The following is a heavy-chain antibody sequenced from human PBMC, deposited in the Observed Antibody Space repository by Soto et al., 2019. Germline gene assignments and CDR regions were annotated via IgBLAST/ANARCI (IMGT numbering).Heavy chain of an antibody. CDR3: ARQGFGPLHGLVDV. CDR1: GGSFSGYY. V-gene: IGHV4-34*01. J-gene: IGHJ6*02. Sequence: SETLSLTCAVYGGSFSGYYWSWIRQPPGKGLEWIGEINHSGSTNYNPSLKSRVTISVDTSKNQFSLKLSSVTAADTAVYYCARQGFGPLHGLVDVWGQGTTVTVSS. D-gene: IGHD3-10*01. CDR2: INHSGST.